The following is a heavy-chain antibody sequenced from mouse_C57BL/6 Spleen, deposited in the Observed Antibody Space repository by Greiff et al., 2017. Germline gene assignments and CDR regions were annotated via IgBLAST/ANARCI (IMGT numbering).Heavy chain of an antibody. CDR3: TRNGLRSYFDY. Sequence: EVKLMESGEGLVKPGGSLKLSCAASGFTFSSYAMSWVRQTPEKRLEWVAYISSGGDYIYYADTVKGRFTISRDNARNTLYLQMSSLKSEDTSMYYCTRNGLRSYFDYWGQGTTLTVSS. V-gene: IGHV5-9-1*02. J-gene: IGHJ2*01. D-gene: IGHD1-1*01. CDR1: GFTFSSYA. CDR2: ISSGGDYI.